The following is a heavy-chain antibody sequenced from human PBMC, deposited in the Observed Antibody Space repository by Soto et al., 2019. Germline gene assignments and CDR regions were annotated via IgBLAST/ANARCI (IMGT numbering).Heavy chain of an antibody. J-gene: IGHJ4*02. V-gene: IGHV4-39*01. D-gene: IGHD2-21*01. CDR1: GGSISSSSYY. CDR2: IYYSGIT. CDR3: ARHRGTIALSDY. Sequence: QLQLQESGPGLVKPSETLSITCTVSGGSISSSSYYWGWIRQPLGKGLEWIGRIYYSGITYYNPSRMSRVTISADTSKNQFSMNLSSVTAADSAVYYCARHRGTIALSDYWGQGTLVTVSA.